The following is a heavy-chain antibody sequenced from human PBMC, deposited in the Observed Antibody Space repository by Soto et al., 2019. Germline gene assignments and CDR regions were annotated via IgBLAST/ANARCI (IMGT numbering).Heavy chain of an antibody. CDR1: GFTFTSSA. CDR2: IVVGSGNT. V-gene: IGHV1-58*01. Sequence: GASVKVSCKASGFTFTSSAVQWVRQARGQRLEWIGWIVVGSGNTNYAQKFQERVTISADKSINSAYLQWSSLKASDSAMYYCARRRVSDVSLRYAPFGMDVWGQGTTVTVSS. D-gene: IGHD3-16*01. J-gene: IGHJ6*02. CDR3: ARRRVSDVSLRYAPFGMDV.